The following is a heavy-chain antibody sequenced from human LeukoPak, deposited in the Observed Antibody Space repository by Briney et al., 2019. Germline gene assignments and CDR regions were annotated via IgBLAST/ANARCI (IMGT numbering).Heavy chain of an antibody. J-gene: IGHJ3*02. CDR2: INPNSGGT. V-gene: IGHV1-2*02. D-gene: IGHD3-22*01. Sequence: ASVNVSCKASGYTFTGYYMHWVRQAPGQGLEWMGWINPNSGGTNYAQKFQGRVTMTRDTSISTAYMELSRLRSDDTAVYYCAREYYYDSSGYIEDGNAFDIWGQGTMVAVSS. CDR3: AREYYYDSSGYIEDGNAFDI. CDR1: GYTFTGYY.